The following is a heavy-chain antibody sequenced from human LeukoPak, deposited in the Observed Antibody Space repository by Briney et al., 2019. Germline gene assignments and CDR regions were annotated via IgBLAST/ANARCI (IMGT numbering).Heavy chain of an antibody. J-gene: IGHJ6*02. D-gene: IGHD1-14*01. CDR3: AKVSGGGLYYDGMDV. CDR2: ISGSGGTT. CDR1: GFTFNNYA. Sequence: GGSLRLSCAASGFTFNNYAMNWVRQAPGKGQEWVSVISGSGGTTYYADSVKGRFTISRDSSKNTLYLQVNSLRAEDTAVYYCAKVSGGGLYYDGMDVWGQGTTVTVSS. V-gene: IGHV3-23*01.